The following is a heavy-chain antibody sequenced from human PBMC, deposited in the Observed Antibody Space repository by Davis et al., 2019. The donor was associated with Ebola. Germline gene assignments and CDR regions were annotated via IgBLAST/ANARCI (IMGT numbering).Heavy chain of an antibody. CDR3: ARGMRDYGGYSLIDY. CDR1: GGSFSGYY. CDR2: INHSGST. J-gene: IGHJ4*02. V-gene: IGHV4-34*01. D-gene: IGHD4-23*01. Sequence: PSETLSLTCTVYGGSFSGYYWSWIRQPPGKGLEWIGEINHSGSTNYNPSLKSRVTISVDTSKNQFSLKLTSVTAADTAVYYCARGMRDYGGYSLIDYWGQGTLVTVSS.